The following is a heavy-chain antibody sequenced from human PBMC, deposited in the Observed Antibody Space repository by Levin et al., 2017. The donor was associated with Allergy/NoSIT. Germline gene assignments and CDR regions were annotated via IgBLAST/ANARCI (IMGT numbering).Heavy chain of an antibody. Sequence: SETLSLTCTVSGGSISSSSYYWGWIRQPPGKGLEWIGSIYYSGSTYYNPSLKSRVTISVDTSKNQFSLKLSSVTAADTAVYYCARDRTYYYGSGSPYYWGQGTLVTVSS. CDR3: ARDRTYYYGSGSPYY. D-gene: IGHD3-10*01. V-gene: IGHV4-39*07. CDR1: GGSISSSSYY. J-gene: IGHJ4*02. CDR2: IYYSGST.